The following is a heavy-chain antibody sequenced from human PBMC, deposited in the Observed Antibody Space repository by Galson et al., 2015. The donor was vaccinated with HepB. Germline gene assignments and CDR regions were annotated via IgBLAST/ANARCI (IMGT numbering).Heavy chain of an antibody. Sequence: PALVKPTQTLTLTCTLSGFSLTFRGVGVGWIRQPPGKALEWLALIYWDDDQRYSPSLKSRLTITKDTSKTQVVLTMTNMAPVDTATYYCAHTPDTSGHYYHYWGQGTLVTVSS. CDR1: GFSLTFRGVG. CDR2: IYWDDDQ. CDR3: AHTPDTSGHYYHY. D-gene: IGHD3-22*01. V-gene: IGHV2-5*02. J-gene: IGHJ4*02.